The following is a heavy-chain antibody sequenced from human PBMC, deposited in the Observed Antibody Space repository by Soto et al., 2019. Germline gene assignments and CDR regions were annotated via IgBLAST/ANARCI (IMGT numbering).Heavy chain of an antibody. CDR2: TYYRSKWYY. Sequence: SQTLSLTCAISGDSVSSNNAAWNWIRQSPSRGLEWLGRTYYRSKWYYNYALSVKSRITINPDTLYLQMNSLRAEDTAVYYCAKCPYGSGPFDYWGQGTLVTVSS. CDR1: GDSVSSNNAA. V-gene: IGHV6-1*01. J-gene: IGHJ4*02. CDR3: AKCPYGSGPFDY. D-gene: IGHD3-10*01.